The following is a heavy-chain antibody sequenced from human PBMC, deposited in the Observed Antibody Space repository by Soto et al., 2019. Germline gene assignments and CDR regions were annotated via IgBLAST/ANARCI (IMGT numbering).Heavy chain of an antibody. CDR2: LYYSGST. CDR1: GGSISSGGYY. CDR3: ARGISKYSSWYEPHTWFDA. V-gene: IGHV4-31*03. D-gene: IGHD6-13*01. J-gene: IGHJ5*02. Sequence: PSETLSLTCTVSGGSISSGGYYWSWIRQHPGKGLEWIGYLYYSGSTQYNPSLKTRISMSLDTSKNHFSLKMRSVTGADTAVYYCARGISKYSSWYEPHTWFDAWGQGALVTVSS.